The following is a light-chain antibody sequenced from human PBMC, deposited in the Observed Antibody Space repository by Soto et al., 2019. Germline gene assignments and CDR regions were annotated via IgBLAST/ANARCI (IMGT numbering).Light chain of an antibody. Sequence: DIHMTQSPSSLSASVGDTVTITCRTSQSIIDRLNWYQQKPGKAPKLLIYATSTLQTGVPSRFSGSASGTDFTLTINSLQSEDFASYYCQQNHNAPYSFGQGTKLEI. J-gene: IGKJ2*01. CDR1: QSIIDR. V-gene: IGKV1-39*01. CDR3: QQNHNAPYS. CDR2: ATS.